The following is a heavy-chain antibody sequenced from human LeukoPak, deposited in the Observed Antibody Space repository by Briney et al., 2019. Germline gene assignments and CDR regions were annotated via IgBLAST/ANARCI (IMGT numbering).Heavy chain of an antibody. CDR3: AHSLTHYYDSSGYFDY. V-gene: IGHV2-5*01. Sequence: ESGPTLVHPTQPLTLTCTFSGFSLSTSGVGVGWIRQPPGKALEWLALIYWNDDKRYSPSLKSRLTITQDTSKNQVVLTMTNMDPVDTATYYCAHSLTHYYDSSGYFDYWGQGTLVTVSS. D-gene: IGHD3-22*01. J-gene: IGHJ4*02. CDR1: GFSLSTSGVG. CDR2: IYWNDDK.